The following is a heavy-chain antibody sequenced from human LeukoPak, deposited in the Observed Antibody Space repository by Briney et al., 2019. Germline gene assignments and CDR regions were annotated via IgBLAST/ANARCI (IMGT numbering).Heavy chain of an antibody. D-gene: IGHD2-8*02. J-gene: IGHJ1*01. CDR1: GYTFTSYD. V-gene: IGHV1-8*01. CDR3: ARAGGTGPGNRHFQH. Sequence: ASVKVSCKASGYTFTSYDINWVRQATGQGLEWMGWMNPNSGNTGYSQKFQGRVTMTRSTSITTAYMELSSLRSEDTAVYYCARAGGTGPGNRHFQHWGQGTLVTVSS. CDR2: MNPNSGNT.